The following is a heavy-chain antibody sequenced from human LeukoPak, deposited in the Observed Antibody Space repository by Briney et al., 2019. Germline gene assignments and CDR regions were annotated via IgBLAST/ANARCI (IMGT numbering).Heavy chain of an antibody. J-gene: IGHJ4*02. Sequence: PSETLSLTCTVSGYSISSGYYWGWIRQPPGKGLEWIGSIYHSGITYYNPSLKSRVTISVDTSKNQFSLKLSSVTAADTAVYYCARDHGIVGATGVDYWGQGTLVTVSS. CDR1: GYSISSGYY. CDR2: IYHSGIT. D-gene: IGHD1-26*01. V-gene: IGHV4-38-2*02. CDR3: ARDHGIVGATGVDY.